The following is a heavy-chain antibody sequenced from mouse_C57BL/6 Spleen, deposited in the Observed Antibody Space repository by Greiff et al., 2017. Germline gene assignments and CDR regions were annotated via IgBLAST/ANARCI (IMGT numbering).Heavy chain of an antibody. J-gene: IGHJ2*01. CDR3: ARSGDGYFYFAY. Sequence: EVQLQQSGPELVKPGASVKMSCKASGYTFTDYNMHWVKQSHGKSLEWIGYINPNNGGTSYNQKFKGKATLTVNKSSSTAYMELRSLTSEDSAVYYCARSGDGYFYFAYWGQGTTLTVSS. CDR2: INPNNGGT. D-gene: IGHD2-3*01. CDR1: GYTFTDYN. V-gene: IGHV1-22*01.